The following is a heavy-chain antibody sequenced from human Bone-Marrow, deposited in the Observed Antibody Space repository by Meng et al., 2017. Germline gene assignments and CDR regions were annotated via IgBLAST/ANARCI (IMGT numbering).Heavy chain of an antibody. Sequence: QLQLQESGSGLVKPSQTLSLTCAVSGGSISSGGYSWSWIRQPPGKGLEWIGYIYHGGSTNYNPSLKSRVTISVDTSKNQLSLKLTSVTAADTAVYYCSGGGVRGYWGQGTLVTVSS. D-gene: IGHD2-21*01. CDR1: GGSISSGGYS. CDR2: IYHGGST. CDR3: SGGGVRGY. J-gene: IGHJ4*02. V-gene: IGHV4-30-2*01.